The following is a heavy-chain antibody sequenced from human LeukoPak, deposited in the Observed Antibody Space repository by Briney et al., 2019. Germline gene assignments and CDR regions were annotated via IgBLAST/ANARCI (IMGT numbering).Heavy chain of an antibody. D-gene: IGHD1-20*01. J-gene: IGHJ4*02. CDR2: INSDGSRT. Sequence: GGSLRLSCAASGFTFSSYWMSWVRQAPGKGLMWVSRINSDGSRTTYADSVKGRFTISRDNAKNTLYLQMNSLRAEDTAVYYCARDLGDNWNYLDYWGQGTLVTVSS. CDR1: GFTFSSYW. V-gene: IGHV3-74*01. CDR3: ARDLGDNWNYLDY.